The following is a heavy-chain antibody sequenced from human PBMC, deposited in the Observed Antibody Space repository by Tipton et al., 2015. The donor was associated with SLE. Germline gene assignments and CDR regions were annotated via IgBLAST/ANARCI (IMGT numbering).Heavy chain of an antibody. V-gene: IGHV4-4*07. Sequence: TLSLTCTVSGGSISGYYWSWIRQPAGKGLEWIGRIYSSGSTIYNPSLKSRRTISVDTSKNQFSLTVNSVTAADTAVYYCARENVAADGALDVWGQGTMVTVSS. CDR3: ARENVAADGALDV. CDR2: IYSSGST. D-gene: IGHD6-13*01. J-gene: IGHJ3*01. CDR1: GGSISGYY.